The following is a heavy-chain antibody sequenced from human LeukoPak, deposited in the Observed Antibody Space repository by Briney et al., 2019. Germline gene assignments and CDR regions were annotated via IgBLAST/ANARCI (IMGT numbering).Heavy chain of an antibody. CDR1: GYSFTSYW. V-gene: IGHV5-10-1*01. CDR2: IDPSDSYT. Sequence: GESLKISCKGSGYSFTSYWISWVRQMPGKGLEWMGRIDPSDSYTNYSPSFQGHVTISADRSISAAYLQWSSLKASDTAMYYCARLWSGLMVYDYWGQGTLVTVSS. D-gene: IGHD2-8*01. CDR3: ARLWSGLMVYDY. J-gene: IGHJ4*02.